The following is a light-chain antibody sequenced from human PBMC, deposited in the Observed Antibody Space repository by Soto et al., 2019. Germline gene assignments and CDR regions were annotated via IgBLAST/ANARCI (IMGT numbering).Light chain of an antibody. CDR1: QAVNTR. CDR3: HQRQSWPRT. J-gene: IGKJ1*01. Sequence: EIVLTQSPATLSSFPGDRVTLSCRARQAVNTRLAWYQHKPGQAPGLLIYLASNRAAGVPARFSGSGSGTDFTLTISDVEPEDFAVYYCHQRQSWPRTFGQGTKVDIK. CDR2: LAS. V-gene: IGKV3-11*01.